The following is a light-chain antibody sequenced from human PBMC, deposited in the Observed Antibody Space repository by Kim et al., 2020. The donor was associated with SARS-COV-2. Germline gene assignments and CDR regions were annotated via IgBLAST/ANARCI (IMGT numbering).Light chain of an antibody. J-gene: IGKJ4*01. Sequence: DIEMTQSPSSLSASIGDKVTITCRASQGIGNYLAWYQQKPGKSPELLMYLTSVLQSGVSSRFSGSQSGTDFTLTISNLQPEDVATYYCQNHNSGRLAFGGGSKVDIK. CDR1: QGIGNY. V-gene: IGKV1-27*01. CDR3: QNHNSGRLA. CDR2: LTS.